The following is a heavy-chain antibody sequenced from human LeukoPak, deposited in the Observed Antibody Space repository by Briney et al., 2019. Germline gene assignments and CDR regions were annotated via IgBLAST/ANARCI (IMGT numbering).Heavy chain of an antibody. J-gene: IGHJ5*02. CDR1: GGTFSSYA. Sequence: SVKVSCKASGGTFSSYAISWVRQAPGQGLEWMGGIIHIFGTANYAQKFQGRVTITTDESTSTAYMELSSLRSEDTAVYYCARDGGSSWYFDPWGQGTLVTVSS. D-gene: IGHD6-13*01. CDR2: IIHIFGTA. V-gene: IGHV1-69*05. CDR3: ARDGGSSWYFDP.